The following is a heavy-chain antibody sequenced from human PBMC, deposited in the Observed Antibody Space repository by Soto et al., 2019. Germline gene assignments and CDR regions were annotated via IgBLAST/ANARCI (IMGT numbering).Heavy chain of an antibody. D-gene: IGHD6-19*01. J-gene: IGHJ4*02. V-gene: IGHV4-59*01. CDR2: IYYSGST. Sequence: SETLSLTCTVSGGSISSYYWSWIRQPPGKGLEWIGYIYYSGSTNYNPSLKSRVTISVDTSKNQFSLKLSSVTAADTAVYYCARTSSGWYGNFDYWGQGTPVTVSS. CDR3: ARTSSGWYGNFDY. CDR1: GGSISSYY.